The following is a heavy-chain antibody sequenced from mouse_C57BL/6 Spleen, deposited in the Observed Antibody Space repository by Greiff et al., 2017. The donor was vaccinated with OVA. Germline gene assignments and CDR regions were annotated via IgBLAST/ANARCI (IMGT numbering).Heavy chain of an antibody. CDR2: INPSNGGT. CDR3: AREGGLGPWFAY. J-gene: IGHJ3*01. Sequence: QVQLKQPGTELVKPGASVKLSCKASGYTFTSYWMHWVKQRPGQGLEWIGNINPSNGGTNYNEKFKSKATLTVDKSSSTAYMQLSSLTSEDSAVYYCAREGGLGPWFAYWGQGTLVTVSA. V-gene: IGHV1-53*01. CDR1: GYTFTSYW. D-gene: IGHD4-1*01.